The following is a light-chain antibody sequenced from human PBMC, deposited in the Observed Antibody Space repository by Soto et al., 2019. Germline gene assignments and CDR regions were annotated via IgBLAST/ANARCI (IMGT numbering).Light chain of an antibody. CDR1: QSLLHSDGCTY. CDR3: MQVLHTPFS. CDR2: LGS. V-gene: IGKV2-28*01. J-gene: IGKJ3*01. Sequence: DIEMTQSPSSLSVTPGEPATISCRSSQSLLHSDGCTYVDWYVQRTCQSPQLLIYLGSNVACGVPSRLSGSRSGTDFTLTISKVQSEDVAIYYCMQVLHTPFSFGPGTKVDF.